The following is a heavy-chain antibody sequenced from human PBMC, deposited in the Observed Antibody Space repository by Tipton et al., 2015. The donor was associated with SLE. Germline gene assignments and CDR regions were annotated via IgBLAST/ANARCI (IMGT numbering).Heavy chain of an antibody. CDR3: ARDQITVTKARAFDI. CDR2: IYHSGST. Sequence: TLSLTCTVSGYSISSGYYWGWIRQPPGKGLEWIGSIYHSGSTYYNPSLKSRVTISVDTSKNQFSLKLSSVTAADTAVYYCARDQITVTKARAFDIWGQGTMVTVSS. CDR1: GYSISSGYY. D-gene: IGHD4-17*01. V-gene: IGHV4-38-2*02. J-gene: IGHJ3*02.